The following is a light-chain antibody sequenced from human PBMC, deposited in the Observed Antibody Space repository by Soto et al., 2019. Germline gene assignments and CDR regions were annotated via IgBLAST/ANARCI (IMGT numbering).Light chain of an antibody. CDR2: AAS. CDR1: QTVSSSF. V-gene: IGKV3-20*01. CDR3: QQYGSSSIT. J-gene: IGKJ5*01. Sequence: ELVLTQSPGTLSLSPWERATLSCRSSQTVSSSFLAWYQQTPGQAPRLVIYAASSRATGIPDRFSGSGSGTDFTLTISRLEPEDFAVYYCQQYGSSSITFGQGTRLEIK.